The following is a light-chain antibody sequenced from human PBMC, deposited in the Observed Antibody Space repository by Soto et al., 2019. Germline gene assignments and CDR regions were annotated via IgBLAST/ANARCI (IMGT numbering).Light chain of an antibody. V-gene: IGKV3D-20*01. CDR1: QSVSSSY. CDR2: DAS. Sequence: ENVLTQSPGTLSLSPGERATLSCGASQSVSSSYVAWYQHRPGLAPRLLIHDASSRATGIPDRFSGTKSGTDFTLTIRRLEPEDAAVYYCQQYGSSPITFGQGTRLEI. CDR3: QQYGSSPIT. J-gene: IGKJ5*01.